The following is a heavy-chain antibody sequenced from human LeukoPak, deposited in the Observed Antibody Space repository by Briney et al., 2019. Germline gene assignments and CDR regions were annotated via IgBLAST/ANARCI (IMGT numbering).Heavy chain of an antibody. CDR2: INSDGSST. V-gene: IGHV3-74*01. CDR3: ARAWGLLHYFDY. Sequence: GGSLRLSCAASGFTFRNYWMHWVRQAPGKGLVWVARINSDGSSTTYADSVKGRFTISRDNAKNTLYLQMNSLRAEDTAVYYCARAWGLLHYFDYWGQGTLVTVSS. J-gene: IGHJ4*02. CDR1: GFTFRNYW. D-gene: IGHD3-22*01.